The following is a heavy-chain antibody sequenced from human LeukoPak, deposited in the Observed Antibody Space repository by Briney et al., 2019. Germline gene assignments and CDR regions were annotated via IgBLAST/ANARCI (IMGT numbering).Heavy chain of an antibody. J-gene: IGHJ5*02. CDR1: GFTFSSYA. V-gene: IGHV3-30-3*01. CDR3: ARDLLYPYDSSGYSNWFDP. Sequence: GGSLRLSCAASGFTFSSYAMHWVRQAPGKGLEWVAVISYDGSNKYYADSVKGRFTISRDNSKNTLYLQMNSLRAEDTAVYYCARDLLYPYDSSGYSNWFDPWGQGTLVTVSS. D-gene: IGHD3-22*01. CDR2: ISYDGSNK.